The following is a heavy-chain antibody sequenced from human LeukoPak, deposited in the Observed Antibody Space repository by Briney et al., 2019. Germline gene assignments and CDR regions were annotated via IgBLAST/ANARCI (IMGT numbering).Heavy chain of an antibody. CDR1: GFTFSSYG. D-gene: IGHD3-22*01. Sequence: PGTSLRLSCAASGFTFSSYGMHWVRQAPGKGLERVAVISYDGSNKYYADSVKVRFTISRDNSKNTLYLQINRLRAEATAVYYCAKENKDYYDSSGNDYFDYWGQGTLVTVSS. CDR3: AKENKDYYDSSGNDYFDY. V-gene: IGHV3-30*18. CDR2: ISYDGSNK. J-gene: IGHJ4*02.